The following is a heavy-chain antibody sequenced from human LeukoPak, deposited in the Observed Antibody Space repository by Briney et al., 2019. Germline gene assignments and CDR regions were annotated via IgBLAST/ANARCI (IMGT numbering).Heavy chain of an antibody. CDR1: GFTVSSNY. Sequence: GGSLRLSCAASGFTVSSNYMNWVRQAPGKGLEWVSVICSGGSTYYADSVKGRFTISRDNSKNTLYLQMDTLRAEDTAVYYCARRYSSGWWTDYWGQGTLVTVSS. CDR2: ICSGGST. J-gene: IGHJ4*02. V-gene: IGHV3-53*01. CDR3: ARRYSSGWWTDY. D-gene: IGHD6-19*01.